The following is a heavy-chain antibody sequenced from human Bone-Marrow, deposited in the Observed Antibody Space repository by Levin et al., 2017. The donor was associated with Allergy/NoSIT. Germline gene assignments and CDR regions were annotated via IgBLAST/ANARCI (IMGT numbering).Heavy chain of an antibody. V-gene: IGHV3-23*01. J-gene: IGHJ4*02. CDR1: GFSFSSYA. D-gene: IGHD1-26*01. CDR3: AKRASATTGTGGFDF. Sequence: GESLKISCAASGFSFSSYAMSWVRQAPGKGLEWVSAMTGSGGETSHADSVKGRFTVSRDNSKNTLFLQMNSLRGEDTAVYSCAKRASATTGTGGFDFWGQGNLVTVSS. CDR2: MTGSGGET.